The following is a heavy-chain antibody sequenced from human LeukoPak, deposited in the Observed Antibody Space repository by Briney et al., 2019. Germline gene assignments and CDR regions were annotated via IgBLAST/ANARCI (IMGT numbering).Heavy chain of an antibody. CDR3: AREKSRITIFGVVINNWFDP. J-gene: IGHJ5*02. V-gene: IGHV3-73*01. D-gene: IGHD3-3*01. CDR2: IRSKANSYAT. Sequence: GGSLRLSCATSGFTFSGSAIHWVRQASGKGLEWVGRIRSKANSYATTDAASVKGRFTISRDDSKNTAYLQMNSLRAEDTAVYYCAREKSRITIFGVVINNWFDPWGQGTLVTVSS. CDR1: GFTFSGSA.